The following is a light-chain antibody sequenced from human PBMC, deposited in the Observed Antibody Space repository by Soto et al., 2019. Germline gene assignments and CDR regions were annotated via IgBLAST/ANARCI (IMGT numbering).Light chain of an antibody. Sequence: SYELTQPPSVSVAPGKTARITGGGNNIESKSVHWYQQKPGQAPVLVIYFDSDRPSGIPERFSGSNSGNTATLTISRVEAGDEADYYCQVWDDSSDQRVVFGGGTTLTVL. V-gene: IGLV3-21*04. CDR3: QVWDDSSDQRVV. CDR2: FDS. CDR1: NIESKS. J-gene: IGLJ2*01.